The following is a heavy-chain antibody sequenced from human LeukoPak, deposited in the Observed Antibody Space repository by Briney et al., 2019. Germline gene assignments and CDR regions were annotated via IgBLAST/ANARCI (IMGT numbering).Heavy chain of an antibody. CDR3: ARGRRGPYEMATSDGGSFDY. D-gene: IGHD5-24*01. Sequence: GGSLRLSCAASGFTFSSYSMNWVRQAPGKGLEWVSSISSSSSYIYYADSVKGRFTISRDNAKNSLYLQMNSLRAEDTAVYYCARGRRGPYEMATSDGGSFDYWGQGTLVTVSS. J-gene: IGHJ4*02. V-gene: IGHV3-21*01. CDR1: GFTFSSYS. CDR2: ISSSSSYI.